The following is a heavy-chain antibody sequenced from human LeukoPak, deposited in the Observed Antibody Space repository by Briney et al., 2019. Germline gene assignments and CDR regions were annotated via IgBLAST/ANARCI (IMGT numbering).Heavy chain of an antibody. V-gene: IGHV1-69*04. Sequence: ASVKVSCKASGGTFSSYAISWVRQAPRQGLEWMGRIIPILGIANYAQKFQGRVTITADKSTSTAYMELSSLRSEDTAVYYCARDGGIYDYVWGSYSHLDYWGQGTLVTVSS. J-gene: IGHJ4*02. CDR2: IIPILGIA. CDR1: GGTFSSYA. D-gene: IGHD3-16*01. CDR3: ARDGGIYDYVWGSYSHLDY.